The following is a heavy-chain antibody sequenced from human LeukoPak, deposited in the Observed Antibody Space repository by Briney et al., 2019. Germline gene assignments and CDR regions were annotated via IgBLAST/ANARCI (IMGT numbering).Heavy chain of an antibody. CDR3: ARYSYGFGTFDY. V-gene: IGHV1-2*02. CDR1: GYTFTGYY. Sequence: ASVKVSCKASGYTFTGYYMHWVRQAPGQGLEWMGLINPNSGGTNYAQKFQGRVTMTRDTSISTAYMELSRLRSDDTAVYYCARYSYGFGTFDYWGQGTLVTVSS. CDR2: INPNSGGT. J-gene: IGHJ4*02. D-gene: IGHD5-18*01.